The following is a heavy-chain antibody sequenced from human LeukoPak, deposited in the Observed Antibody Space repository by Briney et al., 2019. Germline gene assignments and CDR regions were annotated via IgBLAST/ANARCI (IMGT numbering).Heavy chain of an antibody. Sequence: SVKVSCKASGGTFSSYAISWVRQAPGQGLEWMGGIIPIFGTANYAQKFQGRVTITTDESTSTAYMELSSLRSEDTAVYYCARGLGLNPQRNWFDPWGQGTLVTVSS. D-gene: IGHD1-14*01. J-gene: IGHJ5*02. CDR3: ARGLGLNPQRNWFDP. CDR2: IIPIFGTA. CDR1: GGTFSSYA. V-gene: IGHV1-69*05.